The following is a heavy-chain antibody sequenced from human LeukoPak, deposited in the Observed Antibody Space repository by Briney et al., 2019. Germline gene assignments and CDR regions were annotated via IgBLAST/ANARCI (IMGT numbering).Heavy chain of an antibody. CDR2: ISAYNGNT. Sequence: GSVRVSCKASGYTFTSYGISWVRQAPGQGLEWMGWISAYNGNTNYAQKLQGRVTMTTDTSTSTAYMELRSLRSDDTAVYYCARAEGSSIAARNCSDPWGQGTLVTVSS. CDR3: ARAEGSSIAARNCSDP. D-gene: IGHD6-6*01. CDR1: GYTFTSYG. J-gene: IGHJ5*02. V-gene: IGHV1-18*01.